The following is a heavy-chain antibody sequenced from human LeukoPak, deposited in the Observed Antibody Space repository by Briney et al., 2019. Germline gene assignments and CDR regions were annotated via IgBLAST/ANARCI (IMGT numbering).Heavy chain of an antibody. J-gene: IGHJ4*02. D-gene: IGHD3-3*01. CDR1: GYTFRNYG. CDR2: ISAYNGDT. CDR3: ARDPSNTSGYQIYFDH. Sequence: ASVKVSCKASGYTFRNYGISWVRQAPGQGLEWMGWISAYNGDTHYAQKLQGGVTMTTDTSTTTAYMELRSLRSDDTAVYYCARDPSNTSGYQIYFDHWGQGTLVTVSS. V-gene: IGHV1-18*01.